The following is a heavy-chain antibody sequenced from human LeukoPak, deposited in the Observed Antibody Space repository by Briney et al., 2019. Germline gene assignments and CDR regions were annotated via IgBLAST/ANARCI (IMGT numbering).Heavy chain of an antibody. Sequence: ASVKVSCKASGYTFTTHYIHWVRQAPGQGLEWMGIINPSDGGASYAQKFQGRLTMSRDTSTSILYMDLSSLRSEDTAIYYCARKAPHDSSGWYFDLWGRGTLVTVSP. V-gene: IGHV1-46*01. D-gene: IGHD3-22*01. J-gene: IGHJ2*01. CDR3: ARKAPHDSSGWYFDL. CDR1: GYTFTTHY. CDR2: INPSDGGA.